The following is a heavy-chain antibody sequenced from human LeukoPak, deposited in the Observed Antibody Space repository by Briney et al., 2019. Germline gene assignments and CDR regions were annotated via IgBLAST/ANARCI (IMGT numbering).Heavy chain of an antibody. CDR1: GGSISSYY. Sequence: PSETLSLTCTVSGGSISSYYWSWIRQPPGKGLEWIGYIYYSGSTNYSPSLKSRVTFSVDTSKNQFSLKLSSVTAADTAVYYCARYDNNKYFDYWGQGTLVTVSS. D-gene: IGHD3-9*01. V-gene: IGHV4-59*01. J-gene: IGHJ4*02. CDR3: ARYDNNKYFDY. CDR2: IYYSGST.